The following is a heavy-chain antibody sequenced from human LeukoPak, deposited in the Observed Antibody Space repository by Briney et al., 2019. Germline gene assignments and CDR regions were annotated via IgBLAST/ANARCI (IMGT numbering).Heavy chain of an antibody. J-gene: IGHJ6*03. CDR2: IKQDGSEK. V-gene: IGHV3-7*01. Sequence: GGSLRLSCAASGFTFSSYWMSWVRQAPGKGLEWVANIKQDGSEKYYVDSVKGRFTISRDNAKNSLYLQMNSLRAEDTAVYYCARVDYAYSSSSGDYYYYYYMDVWGKGTTVTVSS. CDR1: GFTFSSYW. D-gene: IGHD6-6*01. CDR3: ARVDYAYSSSSGDYYYYYYMDV.